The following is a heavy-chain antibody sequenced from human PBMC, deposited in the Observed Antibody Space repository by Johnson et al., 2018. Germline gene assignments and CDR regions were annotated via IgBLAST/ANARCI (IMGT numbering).Heavy chain of an antibody. J-gene: IGHJ6*02. Sequence: QVQLQESGPGLVKPSETLSLTCTVSGGSISSSSYYWGWIRQPPGKGLEWIGSIYYSGSTYYNPSLKSRVTISVDTSKNQFSLKLSSVTAADTAVYYCARRGRQGYCSSTSCYTGYGMDVWGQGTTVTVSS. CDR3: ARRGRQGYCSSTSCYTGYGMDV. CDR1: GGSISSSSYY. V-gene: IGHV4-39*01. CDR2: IYYSGST. D-gene: IGHD2-2*02.